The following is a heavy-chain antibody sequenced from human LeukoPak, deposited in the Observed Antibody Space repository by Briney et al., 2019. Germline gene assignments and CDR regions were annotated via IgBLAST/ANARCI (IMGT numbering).Heavy chain of an antibody. CDR1: GFTFSSYS. Sequence: GGSLRLSCAASGFTFSSYSMNWVRQAPGKGLEWVSSISSSSSYIYYADSVKGRFTISRDNAKNSLYLQMNSLRAEDTAVYYCARDTDGGSAIDYWGQGTLVTVSS. CDR2: ISSSSSYI. D-gene: IGHD1-26*01. CDR3: ARDTDGGSAIDY. J-gene: IGHJ4*02. V-gene: IGHV3-21*01.